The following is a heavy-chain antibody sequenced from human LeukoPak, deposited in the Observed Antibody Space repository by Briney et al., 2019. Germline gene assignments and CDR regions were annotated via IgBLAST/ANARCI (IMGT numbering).Heavy chain of an antibody. CDR2: FYSSGST. CDR3: ARHVDIAFDI. J-gene: IGHJ3*02. V-gene: IGHV4-39*01. CDR1: GDPLNDNLYY. D-gene: IGHD3-9*01. Sequence: PSETLSLTCNVSGDPLNDNLYYWGWIRQSPGKGLEWIGAFYSSGSTSSHSSLKSRVTISVDTSKNQFSLKLSSVTAADTAVYYCARHVDIAFDIWGQGTMVTVSS.